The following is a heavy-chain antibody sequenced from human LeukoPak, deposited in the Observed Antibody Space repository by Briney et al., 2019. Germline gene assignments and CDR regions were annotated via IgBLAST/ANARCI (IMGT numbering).Heavy chain of an antibody. CDR3: ARSYYDFWSGYSYYFDY. V-gene: IGHV3-33*01. J-gene: IGHJ4*02. D-gene: IGHD3-3*01. CDR1: GFTFSSYG. Sequence: GGSLRLSCAASGFTFSSYGMHWVRQAPGKGLEWVAVIWYDGSNKYYADSVKGRFTISRDNSKNTLYLQMNSLRAEDTAVYYCARSYYDFWSGYSYYFDYWGQGTLVTVSS. CDR2: IWYDGSNK.